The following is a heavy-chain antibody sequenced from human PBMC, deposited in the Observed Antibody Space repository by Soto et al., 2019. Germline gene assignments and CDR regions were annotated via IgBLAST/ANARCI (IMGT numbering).Heavy chain of an antibody. Sequence: EVQLLESGGGLVQPGGSLRLSCAASGFTFSSYAMSWVRQAPGKGLEWVSAISGSGGSTYYADSVKGRFTISRDNSKNTRYLQMNSLRAEDTAVYYCAKLSRVDIVVVVAAPNWFDPWGQGTLVTVSS. J-gene: IGHJ5*02. CDR3: AKLSRVDIVVVVAAPNWFDP. V-gene: IGHV3-23*01. CDR2: ISGSGGST. CDR1: GFTFSSYA. D-gene: IGHD2-15*01.